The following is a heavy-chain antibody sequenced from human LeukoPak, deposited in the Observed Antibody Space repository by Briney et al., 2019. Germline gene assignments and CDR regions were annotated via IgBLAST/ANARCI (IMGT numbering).Heavy chain of an antibody. V-gene: IGHV4-59*07. CDR2: VYYSGST. CDR1: GGSISGYY. CDR3: ASGNSSGWYYYFDY. D-gene: IGHD6-19*01. J-gene: IGHJ4*02. Sequence: PSDTLSLTCIVSGGSISGYYLNWIRQPPGKGLEWIGYVYYSGSTNYNPSLKSRVTISVDTSKNQFSLNLSSVTAADTAVYYCASGNSSGWYYYFDYWGQGNLVTVSS.